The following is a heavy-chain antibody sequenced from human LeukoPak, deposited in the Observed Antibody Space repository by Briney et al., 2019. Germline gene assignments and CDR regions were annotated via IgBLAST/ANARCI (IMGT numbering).Heavy chain of an antibody. CDR3: ARDPTEWLFGY. V-gene: IGHV4-30-2*01. D-gene: IGHD3-3*01. CDR2: IYHSGST. J-gene: IGHJ4*02. Sequence: KPSETLSLTCTVSGGSISSGGYYWSWIRQPPGKGLEWIGYIYHSGSTYYNPSLKSRVTISVDRSKNQFSLKLSSVTAADTAVYYCARDPTEWLFGYWGQGTLVTVSS. CDR1: GGSISSGGYY.